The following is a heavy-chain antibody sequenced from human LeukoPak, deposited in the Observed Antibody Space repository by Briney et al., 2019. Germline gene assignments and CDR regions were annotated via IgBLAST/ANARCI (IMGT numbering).Heavy chain of an antibody. CDR2: IKGDGIST. CDR3: AKDHYWSIDY. J-gene: IGHJ4*02. D-gene: IGHD3-3*01. CDR1: GFAFSSNW. V-gene: IGHV3-74*01. Sequence: GGSLRLSCAASGFAFSSNWMHWVRHAPGQGLVWVSRIKGDGISTNYADSVKGRFTISRDIAKNTLYLQMNSLRAEDTGVYYCAKDHYWSIDYWGRGTLDTVSS.